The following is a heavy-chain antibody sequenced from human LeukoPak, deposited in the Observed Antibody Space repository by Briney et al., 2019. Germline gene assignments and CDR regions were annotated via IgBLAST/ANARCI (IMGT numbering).Heavy chain of an antibody. CDR1: GFTFSSYS. CDR2: ISSRSTTI. D-gene: IGHD1-26*01. Sequence: GGSLRLSCAASGFTFSSYSMSWVRQAPGKGLEWVSYISSRSTTIYYADSVKGRFTISRDNAKNSLYLQMNSLRDEDTAVYYCARAPYSGSYSDYWGQGTLVTVSS. J-gene: IGHJ4*02. CDR3: ARAPYSGSYSDY. V-gene: IGHV3-48*02.